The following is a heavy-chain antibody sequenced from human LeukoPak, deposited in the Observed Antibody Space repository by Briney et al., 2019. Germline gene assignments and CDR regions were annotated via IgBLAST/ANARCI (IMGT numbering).Heavy chain of an antibody. CDR1: GFTFGMYA. CDR2: LSGSGGST. Sequence: GGSLRLSCAASGFTFGMYAMSWVRQAPGKGLEWVSTLSGSGGSTYYADSVKGRFTISGDESKNTLSLQMNSLRPEDTAVYYCASRGVGATGDAFDVWGEGTMVTVSS. J-gene: IGHJ3*01. V-gene: IGHV3-23*01. CDR3: ASRGVGATGDAFDV. D-gene: IGHD1-26*01.